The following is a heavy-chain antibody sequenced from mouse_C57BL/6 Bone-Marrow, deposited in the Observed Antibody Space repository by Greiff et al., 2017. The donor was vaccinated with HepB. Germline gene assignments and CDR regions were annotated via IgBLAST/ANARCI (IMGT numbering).Heavy chain of an antibody. J-gene: IGHJ4*01. CDR3: ARENDYGSSYLGMDY. CDR2: ISNGGGST. V-gene: IGHV5-12*01. Sequence: EVQLVESGGGLVQPGGSLKLSCAASGFTFSDYYMYWVRQTPEKRLEWVAYISNGGGSTYYPDTVKGRFTISRDNAKNTLYLQMSRLKSEDTTMYYCARENDYGSSYLGMDYWGQGTSVTVSS. D-gene: IGHD1-1*01. CDR1: GFTFSDYY.